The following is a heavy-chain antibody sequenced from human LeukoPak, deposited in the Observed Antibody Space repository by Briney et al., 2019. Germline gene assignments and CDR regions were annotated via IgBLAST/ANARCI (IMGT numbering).Heavy chain of an antibody. Sequence: SETLSLTCAVYGGSFSGYYWCWIRQPPGKGLEWIGEINHSGSTNYNPSLKSRVTISVNTSKNQFSLKLGSVTAADTAVYYCARATGTKVPPGYWGQGTLVTVSS. V-gene: IGHV4-34*01. D-gene: IGHD1-7*01. J-gene: IGHJ4*02. CDR3: ARATGTKVPPGY. CDR2: INHSGST. CDR1: GGSFSGYY.